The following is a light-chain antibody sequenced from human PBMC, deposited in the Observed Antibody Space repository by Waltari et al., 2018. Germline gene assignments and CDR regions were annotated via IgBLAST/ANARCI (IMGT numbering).Light chain of an antibody. CDR3: QQYGSSVMYT. Sequence: VLTQSPGTLSLSPGERATLSCRASQSLTKRYLAWYQQKPGQAPRLLIYGATSRAVGIPDRFSCSGSGTDFTLTISSLEPDDFAVYYCQQYGSSVMYTFGQGTKLEIK. V-gene: IGKV3-20*01. CDR2: GAT. CDR1: QSLTKRY. J-gene: IGKJ2*01.